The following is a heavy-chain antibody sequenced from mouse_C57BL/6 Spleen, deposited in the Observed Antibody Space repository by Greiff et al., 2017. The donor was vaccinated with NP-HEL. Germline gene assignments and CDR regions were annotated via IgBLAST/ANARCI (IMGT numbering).Heavy chain of an antibody. Sequence: VHVKQSGAELVRPGASVKLSCTASGFNIKDDYMHWVKQRPEQGLEWIGWIDPENGDTDYASKFQGKATITADTSSNTAYLQLSSLTSEDTAVYYCTTGTVVATEGFAYWGKGTLVTVSA. V-gene: IGHV14-4*01. CDR3: TTGTVVATEGFAY. CDR1: GFNIKDDY. CDR2: IDPENGDT. D-gene: IGHD1-1*01. J-gene: IGHJ3*01.